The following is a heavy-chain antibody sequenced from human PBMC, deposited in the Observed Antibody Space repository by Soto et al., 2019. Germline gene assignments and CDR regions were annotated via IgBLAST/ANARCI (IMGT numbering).Heavy chain of an antibody. CDR2: ISSSGSPT. CDR1: GFTFTSYG. J-gene: IGHJ4*02. D-gene: IGHD2-2*01. V-gene: IGHV3-23*01. CDR3: ARRETGPAFGD. Sequence: EVQLLESGGGLVQPGGSLRLSCAASGFTFTSYGMSWVRQAPGKRPEWVSTISSSGSPTSYVDSVRGRFTISRDNSKNTLFLKMNSLSAEDTALYYCARRETGPAFGDWGQGTLVTVSS.